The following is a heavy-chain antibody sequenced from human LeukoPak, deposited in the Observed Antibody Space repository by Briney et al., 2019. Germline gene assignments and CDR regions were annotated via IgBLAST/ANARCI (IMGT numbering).Heavy chain of an antibody. V-gene: IGHV3-21*01. Sequence: PGGSLRLSCAASGFTFSSYSMNWVRQAPGKGLEWVSSISSSSSYIYYADSVKGRFTISRDNSKNTLYLQMNSLRAEDTAVYYCARDFERGYSYGSFEYWGQGTLVTVSS. J-gene: IGHJ4*02. CDR3: ARDFERGYSYGSFEY. CDR1: GFTFSSYS. D-gene: IGHD5-18*01. CDR2: ISSSSSYI.